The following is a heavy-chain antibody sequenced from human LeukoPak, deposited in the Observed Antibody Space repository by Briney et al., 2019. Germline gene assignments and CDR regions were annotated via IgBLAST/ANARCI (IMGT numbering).Heavy chain of an antibody. J-gene: IGHJ6*03. CDR3: GRVYCSTTSCYDYYDYYMDV. D-gene: IGHD2-2*01. CDR1: GFRFDDYG. CDR2: TNWDGDSK. Sequence: GGTLRLSCAASGFRFDDYGMSWVRHVPGKGLEWVSGTNWDGDSKGYADSVKGRFTISRDNVKNFPYLQMNSLRVEDTALYFCGRVYCSTTSCYDYYDYYMDVWGQGTLVTVSS. V-gene: IGHV3-20*04.